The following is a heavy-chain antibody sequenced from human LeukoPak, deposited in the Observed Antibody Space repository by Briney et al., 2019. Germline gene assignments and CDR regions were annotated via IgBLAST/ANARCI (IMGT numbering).Heavy chain of an antibody. J-gene: IGHJ5*02. V-gene: IGHV4-4*02. D-gene: IGHD3-22*01. Sequence: SETLSLTCAVSGGSISSSNWWSWVRQPPGEGLEWIGEIYHSGSTNYNPSLKSRVTISVDTSKNQFSLKLSSVTAADTAVYYCARVTMIVVVNWFDPWGQGTLVTVSS. CDR2: IYHSGST. CDR3: ARVTMIVVVNWFDP. CDR1: GGSISSSNW.